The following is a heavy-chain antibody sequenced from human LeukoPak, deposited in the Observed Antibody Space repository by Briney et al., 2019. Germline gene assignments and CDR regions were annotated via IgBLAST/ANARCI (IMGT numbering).Heavy chain of an antibody. D-gene: IGHD5-12*01. CDR2: ISGSGGST. J-gene: IGHJ4*02. CDR1: GFTFSNYA. V-gene: IGHV3-23*01. Sequence: PGGSLRLSCAASGFTFSNYAMNWVRQAPGKGLEWVSTISGSGGSTYYADSVKGRFTISRDNSKNTLYLQMNSLRAEDTAVYYCAKGQWLYSGYDYWGQGTLVTVSS. CDR3: AKGQWLYSGYDY.